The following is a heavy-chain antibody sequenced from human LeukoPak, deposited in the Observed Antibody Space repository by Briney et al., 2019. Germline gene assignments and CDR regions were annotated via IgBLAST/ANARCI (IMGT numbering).Heavy chain of an antibody. CDR3: ARGGDSSSWYEFDP. D-gene: IGHD6-13*01. CDR1: GYTFTSYD. V-gene: IGHV1-8*01. Sequence: EASVKVSCKASGYTFTSYDINWVRQATGQGLEWMGCMNPNSGNTGYAQKFQGRVTMTRNTSISTAYMELSSLRSEDTAVYYCARGGDSSSWYEFDPWGQGTLVTVSS. CDR2: MNPNSGNT. J-gene: IGHJ5*02.